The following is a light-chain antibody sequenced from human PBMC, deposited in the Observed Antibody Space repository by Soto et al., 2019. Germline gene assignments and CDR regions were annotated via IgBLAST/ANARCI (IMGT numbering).Light chain of an antibody. CDR3: SSFVGSPVV. J-gene: IGLJ2*01. Sequence: QSALTQPASVSGSPGQSITISCTGTRRDVGGYNYVSWYQQYPGKSPKLLIYEVTHRPSGVSNRFSGSKSGNTASLTISGLQAEDEADYYCSSFVGSPVVFGGGTKVTVL. CDR1: RRDVGGYNY. V-gene: IGLV2-14*01. CDR2: EVT.